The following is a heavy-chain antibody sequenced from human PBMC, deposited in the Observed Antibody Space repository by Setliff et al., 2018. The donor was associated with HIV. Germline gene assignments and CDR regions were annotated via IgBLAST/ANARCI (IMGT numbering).Heavy chain of an antibody. Sequence: GASVKVSCKASGYTFTGYNIHWVRQAPGQGLEWMGWINSKRGNTEYAQNLQGRVTMTTDTSTTTAYMELRSLRPDDTAVYYCARGSRGTYWGNDYWGQGTLVTVSS. CDR1: GYTFTGYN. D-gene: IGHD7-27*01. J-gene: IGHJ4*02. CDR3: ARGSRGTYWGNDY. CDR2: INSKRGNT. V-gene: IGHV1-18*04.